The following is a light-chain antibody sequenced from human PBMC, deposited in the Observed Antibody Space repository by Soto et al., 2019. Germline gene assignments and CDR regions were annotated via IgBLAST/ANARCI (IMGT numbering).Light chain of an antibody. V-gene: IGKV3-20*01. Sequence: IVLTQSPGTLSLSPGERATLSCRASQSVSSIFLAWYQQKPGQAPRLLIYGASSRATGIPDRFSGSGSGTDFTLTISRLEPEDFAVYYCQQYNSWPWTFGQGTKVDIK. CDR3: QQYNSWPWT. CDR1: QSVSSIF. J-gene: IGKJ1*01. CDR2: GAS.